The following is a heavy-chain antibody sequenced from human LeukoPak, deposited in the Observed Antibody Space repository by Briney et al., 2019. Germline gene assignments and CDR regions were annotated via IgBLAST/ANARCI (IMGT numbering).Heavy chain of an antibody. CDR1: GFTFSNYE. Sequence: PGGSLRLSCAASGFTFSNYEMNWVRQAPGKGLEWVSYIITSGTTIYYADSVKGRFTISRDNAKNSLYLQMNSLRAEDTAVYCCARQRYQRDGFDIWGQGTMVTVSS. J-gene: IGHJ3*02. CDR3: ARQRYQRDGFDI. V-gene: IGHV3-48*03. CDR2: IITSGTTI. D-gene: IGHD2-2*01.